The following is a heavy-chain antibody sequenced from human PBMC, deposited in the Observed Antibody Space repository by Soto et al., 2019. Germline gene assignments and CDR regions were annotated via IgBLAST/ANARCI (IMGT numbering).Heavy chain of an antibody. CDR1: GGTFSSYA. V-gene: IGHV1-69*01. CDR3: ARLRVARLLRIDYYYYYGMDV. CDR2: IIPIFGTA. J-gene: IGHJ6*02. D-gene: IGHD6-6*01. Sequence: QVQLVQSGAEVKKPGSSVKVSCKASGGTFSSYAISWVRQAPGQGLEWMGGIIPIFGTANYAQKFQGRVTITADESTSTAYMELSSLRSEDTAVYYCARLRVARLLRIDYYYYYGMDVWGQGTTVTVSS.